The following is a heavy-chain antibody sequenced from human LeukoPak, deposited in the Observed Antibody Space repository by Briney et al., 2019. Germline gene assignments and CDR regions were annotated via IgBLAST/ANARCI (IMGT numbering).Heavy chain of an antibody. Sequence: GGSLRLSCAASGFTFSSYEMNWVRQAPGKGLEWVSYISSSGSTIYYADSVKGRFTISRDNAKNSLYLQMNSLRAEDTAVYYCARARGSAVALFDYWGQGTLVTVSS. D-gene: IGHD6-19*01. CDR3: ARARGSAVALFDY. CDR2: ISSSGSTI. J-gene: IGHJ4*02. V-gene: IGHV3-48*03. CDR1: GFTFSSYE.